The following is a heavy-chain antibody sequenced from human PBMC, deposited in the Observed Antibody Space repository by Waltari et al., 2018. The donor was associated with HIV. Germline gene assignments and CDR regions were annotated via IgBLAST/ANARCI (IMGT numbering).Heavy chain of an antibody. J-gene: IGHJ5*02. D-gene: IGHD2-8*01. CDR1: GGSFSGYY. Sequence: QVHLQKWGAGLFKPSETLSLTCAVYGGSFSGYYWSWIRHPPGKGLEWIGEINHSGSTNYNPSLKSRVNISVDTSKNQFSLKLSSVTAADTAVYYCARALGCTNGVCSYNWFDPWGQGTLVTVSS. CDR2: INHSGST. V-gene: IGHV4-34*01. CDR3: ARALGCTNGVCSYNWFDP.